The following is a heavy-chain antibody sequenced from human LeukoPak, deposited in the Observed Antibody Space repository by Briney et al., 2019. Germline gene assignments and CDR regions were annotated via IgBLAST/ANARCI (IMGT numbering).Heavy chain of an antibody. Sequence: GGSLRLSCAASGFTFSSYAMSWVRQAQGKGLEWVSAISGSGGSTYYADSVKGRFTISRDNSKNTLYLQMNSLRAEDTAVYYCAKSSGWYRDYFDYWGQGTLVTVSS. CDR3: AKSSGWYRDYFDY. V-gene: IGHV3-23*01. CDR2: ISGSGGST. D-gene: IGHD6-19*01. J-gene: IGHJ4*02. CDR1: GFTFSSYA.